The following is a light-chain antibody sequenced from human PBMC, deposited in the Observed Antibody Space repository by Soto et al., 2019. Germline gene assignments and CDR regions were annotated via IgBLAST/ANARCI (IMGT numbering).Light chain of an antibody. Sequence: EIVMTQSPTILSVSPGERATLSCRASQSVSSNLAWYQQKPGQAPRLLIYGVYTRAPGIPARFSGSGSGTEFTLTISRLEPEDFAVYYCQQYGSSPFTFGPGTKVDIK. V-gene: IGKV3D-15*02. CDR1: QSVSSN. CDR3: QQYGSSPFT. J-gene: IGKJ3*01. CDR2: GVY.